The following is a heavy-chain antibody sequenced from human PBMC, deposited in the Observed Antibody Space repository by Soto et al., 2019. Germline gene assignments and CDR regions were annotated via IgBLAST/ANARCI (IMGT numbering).Heavy chain of an antibody. CDR3: ARVGTRWLAPHHYYYYGMDV. CDR2: ISAYNGNT. Sequence: EASVKVSCKASGYTFTSYGISWVRQAPGQGLEWMGWISAYNGNTNYAQKLQGRVTMTTDTSTSTAYMELRSLRSDDTAVYYCARVGTRWLAPHHYYYYGMDVWGQGTTVTVSS. V-gene: IGHV1-18*01. CDR1: GYTFTSYG. D-gene: IGHD6-19*01. J-gene: IGHJ6*02.